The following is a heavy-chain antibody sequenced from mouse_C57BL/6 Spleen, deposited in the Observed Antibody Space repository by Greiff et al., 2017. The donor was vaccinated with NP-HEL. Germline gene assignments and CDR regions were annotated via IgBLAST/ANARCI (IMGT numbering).Heavy chain of an antibody. V-gene: IGHV1-64*01. Sequence: QVQLQQPGAELVKPGASVKLSCKASGYTFTSYWMHWVKQRPGQGLEWIGMIHPNSGSTNYNEKFKSKATLTVDKSSSTAYMQLSSLTSEDSAVYYCARYYYGSSYYAMDYWGQGTSATVSS. D-gene: IGHD1-1*01. J-gene: IGHJ4*01. CDR1: GYTFTSYW. CDR2: IHPNSGST. CDR3: ARYYYGSSYYAMDY.